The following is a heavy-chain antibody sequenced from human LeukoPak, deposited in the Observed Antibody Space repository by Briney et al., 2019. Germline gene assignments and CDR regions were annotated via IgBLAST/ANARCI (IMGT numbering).Heavy chain of an antibody. D-gene: IGHD3-3*01. CDR1: GYTFTSYG. Sequence: ASVKVSCKASGYTFTSYGISWVRQAPGQGLEWMGWISAYNGNTNHAQKLQGRVTMTTDTSTSTAYMELRSLRPDDTAVYYCARFLGTIFGVDFDYWGQGTLVTVSS. CDR3: ARFLGTIFGVDFDY. V-gene: IGHV1-18*01. J-gene: IGHJ4*02. CDR2: ISAYNGNT.